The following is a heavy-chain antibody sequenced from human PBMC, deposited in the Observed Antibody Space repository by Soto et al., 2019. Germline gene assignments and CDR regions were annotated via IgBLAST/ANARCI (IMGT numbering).Heavy chain of an antibody. Sequence: ASVKVSCKASGYTFTSYYMHWVRQAPGQGLEWMGIINPSGGSTSYAQKFQGRVTMTRDTSTSTVYMELSSLRSEDTAVYYCARDLVLYNWNYGLLDPWGQGTLVTVSS. V-gene: IGHV1-46*01. J-gene: IGHJ5*02. CDR1: GYTFTSYY. CDR3: ARDLVLYNWNYGLLDP. D-gene: IGHD1-7*01. CDR2: INPSGGST.